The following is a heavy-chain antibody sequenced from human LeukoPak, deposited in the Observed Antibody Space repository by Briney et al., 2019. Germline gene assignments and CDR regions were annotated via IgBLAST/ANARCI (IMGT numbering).Heavy chain of an antibody. Sequence: GGSLRLSCAASGLTFSSYAMTWVRQAPGKGVEWGSSISSSGGSIYYADYVKGRFTLSRDNARSTLFLQMTNLRAEDTAVYFCAKDSGRSGYSNGWNAGPFDHWGQGTLATVSS. CDR1: GLTFSSYA. CDR2: ISSSGGSI. CDR3: AKDSGRSGYSNGWNAGPFDH. V-gene: IGHV3-23*01. J-gene: IGHJ5*02. D-gene: IGHD6-19*01.